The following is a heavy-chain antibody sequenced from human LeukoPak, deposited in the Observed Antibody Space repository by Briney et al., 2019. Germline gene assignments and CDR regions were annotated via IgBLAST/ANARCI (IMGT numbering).Heavy chain of an antibody. J-gene: IGHJ4*02. D-gene: IGHD2-21*02. V-gene: IGHV4-59*08. CDR1: GGSTSSYY. CDR2: IYYSGST. Sequence: SETLSLTCTVSGGSTSSYYWSWIRQPPGKGLEWIGYIYYSGSTNYNPSLKSRVTISVDTSKNQFSLKLSSVTAADTAVYYCARHALRPYCGGDCYLYYFDYWGQGTLVTVSS. CDR3: ARHALRPYCGGDCYLYYFDY.